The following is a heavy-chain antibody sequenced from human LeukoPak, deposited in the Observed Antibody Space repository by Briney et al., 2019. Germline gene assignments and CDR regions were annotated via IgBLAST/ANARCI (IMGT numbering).Heavy chain of an antibody. D-gene: IGHD6-13*01. Sequence: ASVKVSCKASGYTFTNYAMNWVRQAPGQGLEWMGWINTNTGNPTYAQGFTGRFVFSLDTSVSTAYLQISSLKAEDTAVYYCARVAGQQLAHDAFDIWGQGTMVTVSS. CDR1: GYTFTNYA. CDR2: INTNTGNP. J-gene: IGHJ3*02. V-gene: IGHV7-4-1*02. CDR3: ARVAGQQLAHDAFDI.